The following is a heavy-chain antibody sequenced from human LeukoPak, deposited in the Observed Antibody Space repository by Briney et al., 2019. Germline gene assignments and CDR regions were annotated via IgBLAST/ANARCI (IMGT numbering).Heavy chain of an antibody. CDR1: GFTFSSYA. V-gene: IGHV3-23*01. CDR3: AKCPTFKRELRGAFDY. J-gene: IGHJ4*02. D-gene: IGHD1-26*01. CDR2: ISGSGGST. Sequence: GGSLRLSCAASGFTFSSYAMSWVRQAPGKGLEWVSAISGSGGSTYYADSVKGRFTISRGISKNTLYLQMNSLRAEDTAVYYCAKCPTFKRELRGAFDYWGQGTLVTVSS.